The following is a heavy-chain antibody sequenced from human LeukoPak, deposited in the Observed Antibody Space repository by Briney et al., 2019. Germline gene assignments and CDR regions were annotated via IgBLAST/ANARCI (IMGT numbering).Heavy chain of an antibody. CDR1: GFTFSSYG. CDR2: IWYDGSNK. J-gene: IGHJ2*01. Sequence: GGSLRLSCAASGFTFSSYGMHWVRQAPGKGLEWVAVIWYDGSNKYYADSVKGRFTISRDNSKNTLYLQMNSLRVEDSAVYYCARDSASIAAAVYWFFDLWGRGTLVTVSS. V-gene: IGHV3-33*01. D-gene: IGHD6-25*01. CDR3: ARDSASIAAAVYWFFDL.